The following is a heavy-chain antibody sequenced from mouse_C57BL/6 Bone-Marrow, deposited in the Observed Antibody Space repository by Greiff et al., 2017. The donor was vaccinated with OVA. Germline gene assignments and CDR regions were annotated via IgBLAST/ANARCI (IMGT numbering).Heavy chain of an antibody. V-gene: IGHV1-82*01. CDR1: GYAFSSSW. Sequence: QVQLQQSGPELVKPGASVKISCKASGYAFSSSWMNWVKQRPGKGLEWIGRIYPGDGDTNYNGKFKGKATLTADKSSSTAYMQLSSLTSEDSAVYFCGWTGGYFDVWGTGTTVTVSS. J-gene: IGHJ1*03. CDR2: IYPGDGDT. D-gene: IGHD2-3*01. CDR3: GWTGGYFDV.